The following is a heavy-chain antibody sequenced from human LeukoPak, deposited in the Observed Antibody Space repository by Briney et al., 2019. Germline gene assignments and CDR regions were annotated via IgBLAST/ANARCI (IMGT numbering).Heavy chain of an antibody. J-gene: IGHJ4*02. CDR3: ARYNCPGGSCTHFDY. Sequence: SETLSLTCTVSGGSINNHYWSWIRQPPGKGLEWVGYVHYSGKTNCNSSLKSRVTLSEGTPKNQFSLKLSSVTAADTAVYFCARYNCPGGSCTHFDYWGQGILVTVSS. CDR2: VHYSGKT. CDR1: GGSINNHY. V-gene: IGHV4-59*11. D-gene: IGHD2-15*01.